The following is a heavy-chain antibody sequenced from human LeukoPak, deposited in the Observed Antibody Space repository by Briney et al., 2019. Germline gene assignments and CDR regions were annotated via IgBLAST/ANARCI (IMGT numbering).Heavy chain of an antibody. CDR2: ISWNSGSI. J-gene: IGHJ3*02. Sequence: GGSLRLSCAASGFTFDDYAMHWVRQAPGKGLEWVSGISWNSGSIGYADSVKGRFTISRDNAKNSLYLQMNSLRAEDTALYYWAKDSNGCSAGSCYAVGAFDIWGQGTMVTVSS. D-gene: IGHD2-15*01. V-gene: IGHV3-9*01. CDR3: AKDSNGCSAGSCYAVGAFDI. CDR1: GFTFDDYA.